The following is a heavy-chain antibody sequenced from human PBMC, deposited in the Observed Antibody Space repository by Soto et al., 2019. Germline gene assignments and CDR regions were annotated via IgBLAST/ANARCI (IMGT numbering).Heavy chain of an antibody. CDR3: ARGAEHQLLSRDYFYGMDV. D-gene: IGHD1-1*01. V-gene: IGHV3-30*05. J-gene: IGHJ6*02. CDR2: ISFEGNTQ. CDR1: GFTLSRYG. Sequence: QVQLVESGGGVGQPGRSLRLSCAASGFTLSRYGMHWVRQAPGKGLEWVAVISFEGNTQYYADSVKGRFTISRDNSKDTLSLQIHSLRPEDTAVYYCARGAEHQLLSRDYFYGMDVWGQGTTVSVSS.